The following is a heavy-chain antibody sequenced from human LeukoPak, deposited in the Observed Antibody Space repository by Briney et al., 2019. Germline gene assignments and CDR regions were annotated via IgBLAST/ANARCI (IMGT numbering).Heavy chain of an antibody. CDR3: AKLIVATSSSGYSPLFDY. Sequence: GRSLRLSCAASGFTFSSYGMHWVRQAPGKGLGWVAVIWYDGSNKYYADSVKGQFTISRDNSKNTLYLQMNSLRAEDTAVYYCAKLIVATSSSGYSPLFDYWGQGTLVTVSS. CDR2: IWYDGSNK. D-gene: IGHD5-12*01. J-gene: IGHJ4*02. CDR1: GFTFSSYG. V-gene: IGHV3-33*06.